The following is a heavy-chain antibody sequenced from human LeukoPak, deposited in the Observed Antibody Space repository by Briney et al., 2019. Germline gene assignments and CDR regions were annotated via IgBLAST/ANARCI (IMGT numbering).Heavy chain of an antibody. D-gene: IGHD6-19*01. CDR1: GYTLTELS. CDR3: ATSLVLSQWGAFDI. CDR2: FDPEDGET. Sequence: ASVKVSCKVSGYTLTELSMHWVRQAPGKGLEWMGGFDPEDGETIYAQKFQGRVTMTEDTSTDTAYMELSGLRSEDTAVYYCATSLVLSQWGAFDIWGQGTMVTVSS. J-gene: IGHJ3*02. V-gene: IGHV1-24*01.